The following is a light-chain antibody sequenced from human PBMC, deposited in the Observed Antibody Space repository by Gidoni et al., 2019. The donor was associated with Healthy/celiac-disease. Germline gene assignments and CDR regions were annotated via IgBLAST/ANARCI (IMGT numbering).Light chain of an antibody. J-gene: IGKJ2*01. V-gene: IGKV3-11*01. CDR2: DAS. CDR1: QSVSSY. Sequence: EIVLTQSPATLSLSPGESATLSCRASQSVSSYLAWYQQKPGQAPRLLIYDASNRATGIPARFSGSGSGTDFNLTISSLEPEDFAVYYCQQRSNWPPYTFXXXTKLEIK. CDR3: QQRSNWPPYT.